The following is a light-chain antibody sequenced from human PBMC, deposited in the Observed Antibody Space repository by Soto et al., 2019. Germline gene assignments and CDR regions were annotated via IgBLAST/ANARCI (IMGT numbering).Light chain of an antibody. CDR3: QSYDSSLSGYV. J-gene: IGLJ1*01. CDR2: GNS. Sequence: QLVLTQPPSVSGAPGQRVTISCTGSSSKIGAGYDVHWYQHLPGTAPKVLIYGNSNRPSGVPDRFSGSKSGTSASLAITGLQAEDEADYYCQSYDSSLSGYVFGTATKLTVL. V-gene: IGLV1-40*01. CDR1: SSKIGAGYD.